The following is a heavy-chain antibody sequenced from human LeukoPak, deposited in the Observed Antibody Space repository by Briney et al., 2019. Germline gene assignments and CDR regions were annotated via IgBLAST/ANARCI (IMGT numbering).Heavy chain of an antibody. Sequence: GGSLRLSCAASGFTFSNYGINWVRQAPGKGLEWVAHIKEDGSQKYYSGSVKGRFTISRDNAQNSLYLQMSSLRADDSAIYYCVGWASDNRWGQGTLVTVST. D-gene: IGHD2/OR15-2a*01. J-gene: IGHJ1*01. CDR1: GFTFSNYG. V-gene: IGHV3-7*01. CDR3: VGWASDNR. CDR2: IKEDGSQK.